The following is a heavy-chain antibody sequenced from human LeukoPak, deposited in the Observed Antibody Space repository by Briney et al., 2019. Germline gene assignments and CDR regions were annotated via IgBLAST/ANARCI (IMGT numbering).Heavy chain of an antibody. V-gene: IGHV1-2*02. Sequence: ASVKVSCKASGYTFTGYYMHWVRQAPGQGLEWMGWINPNSGGTNYAQKFQGRVTMTRDTSISTAYMELSRLRSDDTAVYYCASLRVRGSYPDAFDIWGQGTMVTVSS. J-gene: IGHJ3*02. D-gene: IGHD1-26*01. CDR2: INPNSGGT. CDR1: GYTFTGYY. CDR3: ASLRVRGSYPDAFDI.